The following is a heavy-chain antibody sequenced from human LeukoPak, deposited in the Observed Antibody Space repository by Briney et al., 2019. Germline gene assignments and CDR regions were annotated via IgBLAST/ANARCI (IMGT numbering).Heavy chain of an antibody. D-gene: IGHD4-11*01. Sequence: ASVKVSCKASGYTFISYDINWVRQATGQGLEWMGWMNPNSGNTGYAQRFQGRVTMTRNTSISTAYMELSSLRSEDTAVYYCARVSNYEEFDYWGQGTLVTVSS. V-gene: IGHV1-8*01. J-gene: IGHJ4*02. CDR2: MNPNSGNT. CDR3: ARVSNYEEFDY. CDR1: GYTFISYD.